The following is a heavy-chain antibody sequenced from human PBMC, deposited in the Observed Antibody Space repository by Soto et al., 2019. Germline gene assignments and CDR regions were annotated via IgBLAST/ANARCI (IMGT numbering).Heavy chain of an antibody. D-gene: IGHD6-13*01. CDR3: ARTMGGIAAAGSDF. CDR1: GYTFNTYD. V-gene: IGHV1-8*01. Sequence: ASVKVSCKSSGYTFNTYDIECVQLATGQGLEWMGSMNPNTGSTDYAQKFQGRVTMTMTTSISTAYLELSSLRSDDTAIYYCARTMGGIAAAGSDFWGQGTLVTVSS. CDR2: MNPNTGST. J-gene: IGHJ4*02.